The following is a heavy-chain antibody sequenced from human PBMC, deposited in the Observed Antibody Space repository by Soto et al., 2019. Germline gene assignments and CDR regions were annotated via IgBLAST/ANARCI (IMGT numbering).Heavy chain of an antibody. CDR2: IIPIFGTA. J-gene: IGHJ4*02. V-gene: IGHV1-69*13. D-gene: IGHD1-26*01. Sequence: SVKVSCKASGGTFSSYAISWVRQAPGQGLEWMGGIIPIFGTANYAQKFQGRVTITADESTSTAYMELSSLRSEDTAVYYCARKDSWATNRPQFDYWGQGTLVTVSS. CDR3: ARKDSWATNRPQFDY. CDR1: GGTFSSYA.